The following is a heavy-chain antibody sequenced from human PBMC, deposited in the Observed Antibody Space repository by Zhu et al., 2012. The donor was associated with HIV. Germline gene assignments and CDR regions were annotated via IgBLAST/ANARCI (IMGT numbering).Heavy chain of an antibody. CDR3: ATLFNYGPGSYYSWVQIDY. J-gene: IGHJ4*02. V-gene: IGHV4-38-2*02. CDR2: SYHTGDT. D-gene: IGHD3-10*01. Sequence: QVQLQESGPRLVKPSETLSLTMQCFWLLHQVRQQRLLLGLGSGGPQGRDWSGSATSYHTGDTHYSPSLKSRITISMDTSKNQFSLRLNSVTAADTAVYYCATLFNYGPGSYYSWVQIDYWGQGALVTVSS. CDR1: LLHQVRQQRLL.